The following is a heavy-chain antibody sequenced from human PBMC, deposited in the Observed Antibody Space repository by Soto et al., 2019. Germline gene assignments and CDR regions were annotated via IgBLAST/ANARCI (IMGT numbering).Heavy chain of an antibody. Sequence: EVPLVESGGGLVQPGEPLRLSCAASGFTFNTFGMRWARHTPGKGLVRLSRVKYDGTSAAYPRSVSGRFTISRDNAKNTVYLQSDGLRPEYTAVYYWARGAQWDFAVDVRGKWTTVTVSS. V-gene: IGHV3-74*03. CDR2: VKYDGTSA. D-gene: IGHD1-26*01. CDR1: GFTFNTFG. J-gene: IGHJ6*04. CDR3: ARGAQWDFAVDV.